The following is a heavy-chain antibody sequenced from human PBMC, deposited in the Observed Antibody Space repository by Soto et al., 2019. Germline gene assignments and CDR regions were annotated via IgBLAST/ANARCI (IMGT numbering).Heavy chain of an antibody. V-gene: IGHV3-48*02. J-gene: IGHJ4*02. CDR1: GFTFSSYS. CDR3: AREGAAMGNFDY. Sequence: PGGSLRLSCAASGFTFSSYSMNWVRQAPGKGLEWIFYISSTSSTIYYADSVKGRFTISRDNAKNSLFLQMNSLGDEDTAVYYCAREGAAMGNFDYWGQGTLVTVSS. CDR2: ISSTSSTI. D-gene: IGHD5-18*01.